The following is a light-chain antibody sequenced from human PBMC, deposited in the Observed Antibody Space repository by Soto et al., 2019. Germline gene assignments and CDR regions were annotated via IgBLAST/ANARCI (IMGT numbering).Light chain of an antibody. CDR2: DAS. Sequence: TQSPGTLALSPWERATLSCRASQSVSSWLAWYQQKPGKAPKLLIYDASSLESGVPSRFSGSGSGTEFTLTISSLQPEDFATYFCQQLNSYPITFGQGTRLEIK. CDR1: QSVSSW. CDR3: QQLNSYPIT. J-gene: IGKJ5*01. V-gene: IGKV1-5*01.